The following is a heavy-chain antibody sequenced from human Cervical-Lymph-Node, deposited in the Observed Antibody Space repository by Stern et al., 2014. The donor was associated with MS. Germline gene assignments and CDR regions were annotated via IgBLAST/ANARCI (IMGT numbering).Heavy chain of an antibody. D-gene: IGHD1-1*01. CDR2: IKSKTDGGTI. Sequence: EVQLVESGGGLVKPGGSLRLSCAASGFIFNNAWMSWVRQAPGKGLEWVGRIKSKTDGGTIDYAAPVKGRFTISRDDSKNTLYLQMHTLKTEDTAVYYCTTTLWYKVYHWGQGTLVT. CDR3: TTTLWYKVYH. J-gene: IGHJ4*02. CDR1: GFIFNNAW. V-gene: IGHV3-15*01.